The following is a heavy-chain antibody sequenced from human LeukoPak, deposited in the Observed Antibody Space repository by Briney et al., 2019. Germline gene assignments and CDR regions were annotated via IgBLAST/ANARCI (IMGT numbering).Heavy chain of an antibody. CDR2: ISAYNGNT. D-gene: IGHD4-23*01. CDR3: ARARYGGNSEVGDY. V-gene: IGHV1-18*01. Sequence: GAXVKVSCKASGYTFTSYGVSWVRQVPGQGLEWMGWISAYNGNTNYAQKLQGRVTMTTDTSTSTAYMELRSLRSGDTAVYYCARARYGGNSEVGDYWGQGTLVTASS. J-gene: IGHJ4*02. CDR1: GYTFTSYG.